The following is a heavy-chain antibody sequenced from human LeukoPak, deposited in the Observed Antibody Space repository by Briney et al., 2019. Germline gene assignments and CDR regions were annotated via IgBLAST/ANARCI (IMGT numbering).Heavy chain of an antibody. V-gene: IGHV3-11*04. CDR1: GFTFSDYY. CDR2: ISSSGSTI. D-gene: IGHD2-2*02. J-gene: IGHJ6*03. CDR3: AKDQEYCSSTSRYTYYYYYYMDV. Sequence: GGSLRLSCAASGFTFSDYYMSWIRQAPGKGLEWVSYISSSGSTIYYADSVKGRFTISRDNSKNTLYLQMNSLRAEDTAVYYCAKDQEYCSSTSRYTYYYYYYMDVWGKGTTVTVSS.